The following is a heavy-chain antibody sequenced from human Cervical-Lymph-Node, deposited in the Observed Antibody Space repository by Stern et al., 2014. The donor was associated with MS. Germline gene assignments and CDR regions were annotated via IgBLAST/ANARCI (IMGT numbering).Heavy chain of an antibody. CDR1: GFTFRSYG. V-gene: IGHV3-33*01. CDR2: IWYDGSNK. J-gene: IGHJ4*02. D-gene: IGHD3-10*01. CDR3: ARDRGGKGPVDY. Sequence: VHLVESGGGVVQPGRSLRLSCAASGFTFRSYGMHWVRQAPGKGLEWVAVIWYDGSNKYYADSVKGRFTISRDNSKNTLYLQMNSLRAEDTAVYYCARDRGGKGPVDYWGQGTLVTVSS.